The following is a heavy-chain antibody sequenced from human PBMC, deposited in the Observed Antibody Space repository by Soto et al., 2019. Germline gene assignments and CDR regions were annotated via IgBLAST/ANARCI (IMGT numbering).Heavy chain of an antibody. CDR2: IKQDESEK. V-gene: IGHV3-7*01. CDR3: AKEGSGWLYYYYYGMDV. J-gene: IGHJ6*02. Sequence: GGSLRDPRAASGFTFSGYWVRCIRRAPRKRLEWVANIKQDESEKYYVDSVKGRYTISRDNAKNSLYLQMNSLRAEDTAVYYCAKEGSGWLYYYYYGMDVWGQGTTVTGSS. CDR1: GFTFSGYW. D-gene: IGHD6-19*01.